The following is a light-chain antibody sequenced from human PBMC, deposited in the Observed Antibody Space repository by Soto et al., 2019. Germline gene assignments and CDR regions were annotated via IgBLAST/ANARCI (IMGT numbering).Light chain of an antibody. CDR3: QHRTNWPRT. Sequence: EIVLTQSPATLSLSPGERATLSCRASQSVGTFLAWYQQKPGQAPRPIIYDASNRATGIPARFSGTGSGTDVARTSGGVEPEDFAVYYCQHRTNWPRTFGQGTKLDIK. J-gene: IGKJ2*01. V-gene: IGKV3-11*01. CDR2: DAS. CDR1: QSVGTF.